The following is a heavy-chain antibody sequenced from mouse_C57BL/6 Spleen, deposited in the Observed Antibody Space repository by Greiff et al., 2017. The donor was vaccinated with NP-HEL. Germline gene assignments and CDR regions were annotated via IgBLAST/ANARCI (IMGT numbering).Heavy chain of an antibody. Sequence: EVQVVESEGGLVQPGSSMKLSCTASGFTFSDYYMAWVRQVPEKGLEWVANINYDGSSTYYLDSLKSRFIISRDNAKNILYLQMSSLKSEDTATYYCAREGGTTVVAGGYFDVWGTGTTVTVSS. J-gene: IGHJ1*03. CDR2: INYDGSST. CDR3: AREGGTTVVAGGYFDV. D-gene: IGHD1-1*01. V-gene: IGHV5-16*01. CDR1: GFTFSDYY.